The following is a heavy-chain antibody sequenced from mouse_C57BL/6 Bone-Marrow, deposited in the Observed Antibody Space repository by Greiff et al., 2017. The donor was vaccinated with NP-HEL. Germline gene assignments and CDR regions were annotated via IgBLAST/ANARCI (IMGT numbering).Heavy chain of an antibody. CDR3: ARGGLRSFWYFDV. D-gene: IGHD1-1*01. V-gene: IGHV3-6*01. CDR2: ISYDGSN. Sequence: VQLQQSGPGLVKPSQSLSLTCSVTGYSITSGYYWNWIRQFPGNKLEWMGYISYDGSNNYNPSLKNRISITRDTSKNQFFLKLNSVTTEDTATYYCARGGLRSFWYFDVWGTGTTVTVSS. CDR1: GYSITSGYY. J-gene: IGHJ1*03.